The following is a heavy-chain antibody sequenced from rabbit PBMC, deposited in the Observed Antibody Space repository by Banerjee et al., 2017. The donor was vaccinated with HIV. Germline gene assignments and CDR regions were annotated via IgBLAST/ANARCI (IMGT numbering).Heavy chain of an antibody. Sequence: QEQLEESGGDLVKPEGSLTLTCTASGFSFSSSYWICWVRQAPGKGLEWIACISAGSSGTTYYASWAKGRFTISKTSSTTVTLQMTSLTAADTATYFCARDLAGVIGWNFNLWGQGTLVTVS. CDR1: GFSFSSSYW. D-gene: IGHD4-1*01. CDR3: ARDLAGVIGWNFNL. V-gene: IGHV1S45*01. CDR2: ISAGSSGTT. J-gene: IGHJ4*01.